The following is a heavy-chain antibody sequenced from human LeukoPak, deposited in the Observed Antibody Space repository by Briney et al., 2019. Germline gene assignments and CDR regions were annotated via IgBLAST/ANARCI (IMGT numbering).Heavy chain of an antibody. V-gene: IGHV3-23*01. CDR1: GFTFSSYA. Sequence: GGSLRLSCAASGFTFSSYAITWVRQAPGKGLEWVSTTSGSGGATYHADSVKGRFTISRDNAKNSLYLQMNSLRAEDTALYYCAKGGGSYYFDYWGQGTLVTVSS. D-gene: IGHD2-15*01. J-gene: IGHJ4*02. CDR3: AKGGGSYYFDY. CDR2: TSGSGGAT.